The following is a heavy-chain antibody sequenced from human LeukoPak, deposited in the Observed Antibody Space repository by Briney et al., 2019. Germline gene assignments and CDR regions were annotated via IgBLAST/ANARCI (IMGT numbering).Heavy chain of an antibody. D-gene: IGHD3-22*01. Sequence: ASVKVSCKASAYTFTGYYMHWVRQAPGQGLEWMGWSNPNSGGTNYAQKFQGRVTMTRDTSISTAYMELSRLRSDDTAVYYCARGHYDSSGYYYLRVYYFDYWGQGTLVTVSS. CDR1: AYTFTGYY. CDR3: ARGHYDSSGYYYLRVYYFDY. V-gene: IGHV1-2*02. CDR2: SNPNSGGT. J-gene: IGHJ4*02.